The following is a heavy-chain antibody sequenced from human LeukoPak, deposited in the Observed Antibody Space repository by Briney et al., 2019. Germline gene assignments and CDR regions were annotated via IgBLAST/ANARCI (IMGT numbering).Heavy chain of an antibody. D-gene: IGHD3-10*01. V-gene: IGHV3-48*03. Sequence: PGGSLRLSCTASGFTFSSYEMNWVRQAPGKGLEWVSYIDNSGSTIYYADSVKGRFTISRDNAKNSLYLQMNSLRAEDTAVYYCARDRYYGSGSYYYMDVWGKGTTVTVSS. CDR1: GFTFSSYE. CDR3: ARDRYYGSGSYYYMDV. J-gene: IGHJ6*03. CDR2: IDNSGSTI.